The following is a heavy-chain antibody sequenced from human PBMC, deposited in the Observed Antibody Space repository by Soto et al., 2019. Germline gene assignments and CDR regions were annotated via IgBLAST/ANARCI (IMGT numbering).Heavy chain of an antibody. CDR1: GGSVSSGSHY. Sequence: SETLSLTCTVSGGSVSSGSHYWSWIRQPPGKGLEWIGYIYYSGSTNYNPSLKSRVTISVDTSKNQFSLKLSSVTAADTAVYYCARDTNSSGWYWFDPWGQGALVTVSS. V-gene: IGHV4-61*01. J-gene: IGHJ5*02. CDR3: ARDTNSSGWYWFDP. D-gene: IGHD6-19*01. CDR2: IYYSGST.